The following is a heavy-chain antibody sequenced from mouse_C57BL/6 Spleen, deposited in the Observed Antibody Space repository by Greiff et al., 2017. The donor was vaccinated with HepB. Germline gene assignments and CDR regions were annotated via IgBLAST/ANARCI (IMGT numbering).Heavy chain of an antibody. CDR3: ARYAVGYGSSAHAMDY. CDR2: IRNKANGYTT. Sequence: DVKLVESGGGLVQPGGSLSLSCAASGFTFTDYYMSWVRQPPGKALEWLGFIRNKANGYTTEYSASVKGRFTISRDNSQSILYLQMNALRAEDSATYYCARYAVGYGSSAHAMDYWGQGTSVTVSS. CDR1: GFTFTDYY. J-gene: IGHJ4*01. V-gene: IGHV7-3*01. D-gene: IGHD1-1*01.